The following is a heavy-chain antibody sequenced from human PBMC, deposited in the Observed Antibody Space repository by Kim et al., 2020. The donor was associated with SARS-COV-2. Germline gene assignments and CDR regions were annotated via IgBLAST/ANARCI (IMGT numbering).Heavy chain of an antibody. J-gene: IGHJ6*03. CDR3: ASFVSPDYGDYVFEFSYYYMDV. Sequence: SVKVSCKASGGTFSSYAISWVRQAPGQGLEWMGGIIPIFGTANYAQKFQGRVTITADESTSTAYMELSSLRSEDTAVYYCASFVSPDYGDYVFEFSYYYMDVWGKGTTVTVSS. V-gene: IGHV1-69*13. D-gene: IGHD4-17*01. CDR2: IIPIFGTA. CDR1: GGTFSSYA.